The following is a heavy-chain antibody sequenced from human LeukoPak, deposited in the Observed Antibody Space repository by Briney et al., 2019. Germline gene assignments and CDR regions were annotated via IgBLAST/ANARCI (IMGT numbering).Heavy chain of an antibody. V-gene: IGHV1-2*02. J-gene: IGHJ5*02. D-gene: IGHD6-6*01. CDR3: ARDYVGSSSKPYNWFDP. CDR1: GYSFTGYY. Sequence: ASVKVSCNASGYSFTGYYMHWVRQAPGQGLEWMGWINPNSGGTNYAQKFQGRVTMTRDTSISTAYMELSRLRSDDTAVYYCARDYVGSSSKPYNWFDPWGQGTLVTVSS. CDR2: INPNSGGT.